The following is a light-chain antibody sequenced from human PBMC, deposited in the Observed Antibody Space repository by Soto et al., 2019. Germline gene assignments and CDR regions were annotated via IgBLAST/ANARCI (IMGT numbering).Light chain of an antibody. J-gene: IGKJ1*01. CDR1: QSISDC. Sequence: IQMTQSPSTLSASVGDRVTITCRASQSISDCLAWYQQKPGKAPKVLIYKASSLESGVPSRFSGSGSGTEFTLTISSLQPDDFATYYCQQYNSYWTFGQGTKVDIK. V-gene: IGKV1-5*03. CDR3: QQYNSYWT. CDR2: KAS.